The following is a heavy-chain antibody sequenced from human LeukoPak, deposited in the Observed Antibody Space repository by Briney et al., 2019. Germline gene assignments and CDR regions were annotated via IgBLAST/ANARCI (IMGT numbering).Heavy chain of an antibody. CDR3: ARHGLVDSVD. D-gene: IGHD3/OR15-3a*01. V-gene: IGHV4-59*05. CDR2: IYYSGST. J-gene: IGHJ4*02. Sequence: SETLSLTCTVSGGSISSYYWSWIRQPPGKGLEWIGSIYYSGSTYYNPSLESRVTISVDTSKNQCSLKLSSVTAADAAVYYCARHGLVDSVDWGQGTLVTVSS. CDR1: GGSISSYY.